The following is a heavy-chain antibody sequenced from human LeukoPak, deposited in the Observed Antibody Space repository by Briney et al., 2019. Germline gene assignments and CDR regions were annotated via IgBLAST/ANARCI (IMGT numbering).Heavy chain of an antibody. J-gene: IGHJ4*02. V-gene: IGHV3-53*01. CDR2: IYSGGST. CDR3: AKRNPYSSGWYPFDF. CDR1: GLPAIGDY. D-gene: IGHD6-19*01. Sequence: PGGSRSPSCAASGLPAIGDYINGVRKVPGRGWGGAPVIYSGGSTYYADSLKGRFTISRDNSKNTLYLQMNSLRAEDTAVYYCAKRNPYSSGWYPFDFWGQGTLVTVSS.